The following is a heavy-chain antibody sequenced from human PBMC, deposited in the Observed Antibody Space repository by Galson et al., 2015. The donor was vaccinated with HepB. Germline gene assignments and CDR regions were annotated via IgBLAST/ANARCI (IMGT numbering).Heavy chain of an antibody. D-gene: IGHD3-22*01. Sequence: SLRLSCAASGFTFSSYAMSWVRQAPGKGLEWVSSISGSGGTTFYAVSVKGRFTTSRDNSKNTLYLQMNSLRAEDTAVYYCAKDLPSIIVVEYAFDIWGQGTMVSVSS. J-gene: IGHJ3*02. CDR3: AKDLPSIIVVEYAFDI. V-gene: IGHV3-23*01. CDR2: ISGSGGTT. CDR1: GFTFSSYA.